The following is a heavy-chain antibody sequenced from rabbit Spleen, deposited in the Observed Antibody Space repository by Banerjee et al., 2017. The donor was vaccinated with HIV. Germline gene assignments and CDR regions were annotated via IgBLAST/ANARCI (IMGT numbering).Heavy chain of an antibody. CDR1: GFSFSSSHW. V-gene: IGHV1S45*01. D-gene: IGHD1-1*01. J-gene: IGHJ4*01. CDR2: IYTGSSGST. Sequence: QEQLVESGGGLVQPEGSLTLTCTASGFSFSSSHWICWVRQAPGKGLEWIACIYTGSSGSTYYASWAKGRFTISKTSSTTVTLQMTSLTAADTATYLCARGLYSATSGYYFDLWGPGTLVTVS. CDR3: ARGLYSATSGYYFDL.